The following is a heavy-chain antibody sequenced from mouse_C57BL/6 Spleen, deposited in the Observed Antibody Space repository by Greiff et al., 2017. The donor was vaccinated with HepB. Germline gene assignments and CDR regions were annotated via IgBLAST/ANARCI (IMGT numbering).Heavy chain of an antibody. D-gene: IGHD1-1*01. J-gene: IGHJ2*01. V-gene: IGHV1-80*01. Sequence: QVQLQQSGAELVKPGASVKISCKASGYAFSSYWMNWVKQRPGKGLEWIGQIYPGDGDTNYNGKFKGKATLTADKSSSTAYMQLSSLTSEDSAVYFCARVGEFITTVVAPDYWGQGTTLTVSS. CDR2: IYPGDGDT. CDR3: ARVGEFITTVVAPDY. CDR1: GYAFSSYW.